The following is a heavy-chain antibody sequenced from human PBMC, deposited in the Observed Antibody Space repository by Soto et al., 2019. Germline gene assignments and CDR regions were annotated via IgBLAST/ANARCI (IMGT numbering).Heavy chain of an antibody. J-gene: IGHJ6*02. D-gene: IGHD2-2*01. V-gene: IGHV3-30-3*01. CDR3: ARGGGHCSSTSCYPYYYYGMDV. CDR1: GFTFSSYA. Sequence: GGSLRLSCAASGFTFSSYAMHWVRQAPGKGLEWVAVISYDGSNKYYADSVKGRFTISRDNSKNTLYLQMNSLRAEDTAVYYCARGGGHCSSTSCYPYYYYGMDVWGQGTTVTV. CDR2: ISYDGSNK.